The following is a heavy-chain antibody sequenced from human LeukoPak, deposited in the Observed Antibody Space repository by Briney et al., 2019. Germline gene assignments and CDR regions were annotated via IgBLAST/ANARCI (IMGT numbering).Heavy chain of an antibody. D-gene: IGHD6-19*01. Sequence: GGSLRLSCAASGFTFSSYGMHWVRQAPGKGLEWVAFIRCDGSNKYYADSVKGRFAISRDNSKNTLYLQMNSLRAEDTAVYYCARGGSGWYYFDYWGQGTLVTVSS. CDR1: GFTFSSYG. J-gene: IGHJ4*02. CDR3: ARGGSGWYYFDY. CDR2: IRCDGSNK. V-gene: IGHV3-30*02.